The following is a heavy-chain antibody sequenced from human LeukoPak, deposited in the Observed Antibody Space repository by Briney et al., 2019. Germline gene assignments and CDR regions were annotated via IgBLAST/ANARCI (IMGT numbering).Heavy chain of an antibody. V-gene: IGHV3-48*03. Sequence: GGSLRLSCAASGFTFRSYEMNWVRQAPGKGLEWLSYISSSGSTKYYADSVKGRFTISRDNAKNSLYLQMNSLRAEDTAVYYCARDLRGYFDYWGQGTLVTVSS. J-gene: IGHJ4*02. D-gene: IGHD3-10*01. CDR1: GFTFRSYE. CDR3: ARDLRGYFDY. CDR2: ISSSGSTK.